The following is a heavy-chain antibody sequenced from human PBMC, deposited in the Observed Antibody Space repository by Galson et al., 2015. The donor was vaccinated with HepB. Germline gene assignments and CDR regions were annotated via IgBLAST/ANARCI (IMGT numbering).Heavy chain of an antibody. CDR2: IIPIFGSG. V-gene: IGHV1-69*01. CDR1: TFSSYA. CDR3: ASMPAAIHYYYMDV. D-gene: IGHD2-2*01. Sequence: TFSSYAISWVRQAPGQGLEWMGGIIPIFGSGNYAQKFQGRVTITADESTSTAYMELSSLRSEDTAVYYCASMPAAIHYYYMDVWGKGTTVTVSS. J-gene: IGHJ6*03.